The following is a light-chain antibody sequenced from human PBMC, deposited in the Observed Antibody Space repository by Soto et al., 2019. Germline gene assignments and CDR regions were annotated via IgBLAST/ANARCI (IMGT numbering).Light chain of an antibody. V-gene: IGKV3-11*01. J-gene: IGKJ5*01. Sequence: EIVLTQSPATLSLSPGERATLSCRASQSVNIYLAWYQQKSGQPPRLLISGTSNRATGIPDRFSGSGSGTDFTLTISRLEPEDFAVYYCQQRDNWPPITFGQGTRLEIK. CDR2: GTS. CDR3: QQRDNWPPIT. CDR1: QSVNIY.